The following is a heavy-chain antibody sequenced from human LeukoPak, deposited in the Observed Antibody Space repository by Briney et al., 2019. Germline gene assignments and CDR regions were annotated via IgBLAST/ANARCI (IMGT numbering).Heavy chain of an antibody. Sequence: GGSLRLSCAASGFAFNKYWMHWVRQAPGKGLVWVSRINGDGSTTSYADSVKGRFTLSRDNPKNMFFLQMNLLTVEDTAIYYCAREATWGQWYFDHWGQGTPVTVSS. J-gene: IGHJ4*02. D-gene: IGHD6-19*01. V-gene: IGHV3-74*01. CDR2: INGDGSTT. CDR1: GFAFNKYW. CDR3: AREATWGQWYFDH.